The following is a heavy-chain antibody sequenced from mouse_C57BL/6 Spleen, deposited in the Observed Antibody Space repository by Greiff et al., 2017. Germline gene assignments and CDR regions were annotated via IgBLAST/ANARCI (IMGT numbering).Heavy chain of an antibody. J-gene: IGHJ1*03. CDR2: IYPGGGHT. CDR1: GYTFTNYW. V-gene: IGHV1-63*01. D-gene: IGHD4-1*01. Sequence: QVQLQQSGAELVRPGTSVKMSCKASGYTFTNYWIGWAKQRPGHGLEWIGDIYPGGGHTNYNEKFKGKATLTADKSSSTAYMQFSSLTSENSAIYYCARSWDGYFDVWGTGTTVTVSS. CDR3: ARSWDGYFDV.